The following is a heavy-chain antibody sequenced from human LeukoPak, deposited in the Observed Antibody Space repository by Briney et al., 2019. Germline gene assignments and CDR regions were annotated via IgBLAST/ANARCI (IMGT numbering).Heavy chain of an antibody. V-gene: IGHV3-30*02. CDR3: AKVGSGLPKKFYFDY. D-gene: IGHD6-19*01. J-gene: IGHJ4*02. Sequence: GGSLRLSCAASGFTFSSYGMHWVRQAPGKGLEWVAFIRYDGSNKYYADSVKGRFTISRDNSKNTLYLQMNSLRAEDTAVYYCAKVGSGLPKKFYFDYWGQGTLVTVSS. CDR2: IRYDGSNK. CDR1: GFTFSSYG.